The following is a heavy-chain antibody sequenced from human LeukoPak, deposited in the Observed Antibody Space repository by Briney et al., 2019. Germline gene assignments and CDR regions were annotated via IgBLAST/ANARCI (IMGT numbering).Heavy chain of an antibody. CDR2: MYFSGST. CDR1: GGSISSGSYY. J-gene: IGHJ4*02. D-gene: IGHD2-2*01. CDR3: ARHLGYCSSTSCPGLGDSGGGFDY. V-gene: IGHV4-39*01. Sequence: IPSQTLSLTCTVSGGSISSGSYYWGWLRQPPWKGREWFGSMYFSGSTYYHPSLKSRVNISVDTSKNQVSLKLSSETAADTAVYYCARHLGYCSSTSCPGLGDSGGGFDYWGQGTLVTVSS.